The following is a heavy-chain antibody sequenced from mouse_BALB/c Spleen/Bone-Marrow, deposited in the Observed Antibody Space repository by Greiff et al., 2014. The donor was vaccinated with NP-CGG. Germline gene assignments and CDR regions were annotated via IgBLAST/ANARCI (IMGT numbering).Heavy chain of an antibody. D-gene: IGHD3-1*01. V-gene: IGHV5-12-2*01. CDR3: ARHVGNPYAMDY. CDR2: ISNGGGST. J-gene: IGHJ4*01. CDR1: GFTFSSYT. Sequence: EVMLVESGGGLVQPGGSLKLSCAASGFTFSSYTMSGVRQTPEKRLEWVAYISNGGGSTYYPDTVKGRFTISRDNAKNTLYLQMSSLKSEDTAMYYCARHVGNPYAMDYWGQGTSVTVSS.